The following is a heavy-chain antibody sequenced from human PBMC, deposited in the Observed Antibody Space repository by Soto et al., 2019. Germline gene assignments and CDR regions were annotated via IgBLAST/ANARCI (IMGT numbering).Heavy chain of an antibody. CDR1: GFTFSTYS. CDR2: ISSRSDI. V-gene: IGHV3-21*01. Sequence: GVSLRLSCVVSGFTFSTYSINWVRQAPGKGLEWVSSISSRSDIYYADSVKGRFTISRDNAKNSVSLQMNSLRAEDTAVYYCAREYTAWPLAYGSDVWGKGTTVTVSS. D-gene: IGHD2-2*02. J-gene: IGHJ6*04. CDR3: AREYTAWPLAYGSDV.